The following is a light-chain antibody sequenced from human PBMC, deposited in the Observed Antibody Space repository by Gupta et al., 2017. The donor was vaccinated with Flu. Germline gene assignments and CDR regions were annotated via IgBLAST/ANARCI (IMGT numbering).Light chain of an antibody. Sequence: GDRVTITCRASQNISNYFNWYQQKPGKAPKLLIYAASSLQSGVPSKFSGSGSGTDFTLIISSLQPEDFATYYCQQSYSTTWTFGQGTKVEVK. V-gene: IGKV1-39*01. CDR3: QQSYSTTWT. CDR2: AAS. CDR1: QNISNY. J-gene: IGKJ1*01.